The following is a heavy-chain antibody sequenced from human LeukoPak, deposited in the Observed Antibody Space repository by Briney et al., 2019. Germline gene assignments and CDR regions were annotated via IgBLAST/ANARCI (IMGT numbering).Heavy chain of an antibody. V-gene: IGHV4-38-2*02. CDR2: INHSGST. CDR3: ARVCSSGRCCDQ. CDR1: GYSISSGCY. D-gene: IGHD2-15*01. J-gene: IGHJ4*02. Sequence: SETLSLTCSVSGYSISSGCYWAWMRQPPGKGLEWIGSINHSGSTYYNPSLKSRVTVSVDTSKNQFSLRLSPVTAADTAVYYCARVCSSGRCCDQWGQGTLVTVSS.